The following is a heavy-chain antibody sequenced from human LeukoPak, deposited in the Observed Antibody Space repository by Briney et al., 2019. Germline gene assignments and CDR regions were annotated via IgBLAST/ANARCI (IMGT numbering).Heavy chain of an antibody. D-gene: IGHD3-22*01. Sequence: QPGGSLRLSCAASGFTFSSYGMSWVRQAPGKGLEWVSAISGSGGSTYYADSVKGRFTISRDNSKNTLYLQMNSLRAEDTAVYYCAKDKGRDYDSSGYYSHWGQGTLVTVSS. V-gene: IGHV3-23*01. CDR1: GFTFSSYG. CDR2: ISGSGGST. J-gene: IGHJ4*02. CDR3: AKDKGRDYDSSGYYSH.